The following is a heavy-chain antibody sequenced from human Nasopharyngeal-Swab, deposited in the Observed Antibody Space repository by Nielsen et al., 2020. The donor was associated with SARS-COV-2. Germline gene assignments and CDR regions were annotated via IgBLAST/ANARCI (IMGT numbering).Heavy chain of an antibody. J-gene: IGHJ6*03. D-gene: IGHD3-10*01. CDR1: GFTFSSYW. CDR3: TKNTPMVDTYSYYMDV. Sequence: GESLKISCAASGFTFSSYWMSWVRQAPGKGLEWVANIKQDGSEKYYVDSVKGRFTISRDRSKNTLYLQMNSLTVEDTAVYYCTKNTPMVDTYSYYMDVWGEGATVTVSS. V-gene: IGHV3-7*05. CDR2: IKQDGSEK.